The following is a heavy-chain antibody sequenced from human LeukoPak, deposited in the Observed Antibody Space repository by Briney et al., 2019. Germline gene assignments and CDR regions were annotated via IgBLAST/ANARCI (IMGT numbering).Heavy chain of an antibody. CDR1: GFTFSSYA. CDR2: IRSDGNNK. Sequence: GGSLRLSCAASGFTFSSYAMHWVRQAPGKGLEWVAFIRSDGNNKYYADSVKGRFTISRDNSKNTVYLQMNSLRGEDTAVYYCAPRSISLQYYFDYWGQGTLVTVSS. V-gene: IGHV3-30*02. CDR3: APRSISLQYYFDY. J-gene: IGHJ4*02. D-gene: IGHD2-2*01.